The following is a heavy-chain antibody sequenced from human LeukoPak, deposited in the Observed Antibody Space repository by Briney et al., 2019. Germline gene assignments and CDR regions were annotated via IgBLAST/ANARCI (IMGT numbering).Heavy chain of an antibody. CDR1: GFTFSSYA. Sequence: GGSLRLSCAASGFTFSSYAMHWVRQAPGKGLEWVAVISYDGSNKYYADSVKGRFTISRDNSKNTLYLQMNSLRAEDTAVYYCARWDDYYDSSGLTKPQYYFDYWGQGTLVTVSS. V-gene: IGHV3-30-3*01. D-gene: IGHD3-22*01. CDR2: ISYDGSNK. J-gene: IGHJ4*02. CDR3: ARWDDYYDSSGLTKPQYYFDY.